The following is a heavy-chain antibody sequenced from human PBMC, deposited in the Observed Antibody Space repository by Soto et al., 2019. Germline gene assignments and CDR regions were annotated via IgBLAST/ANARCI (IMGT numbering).Heavy chain of an antibody. D-gene: IGHD5-12*01. CDR3: ARSIVATQIYFDY. CDR1: GGTFSSYT. J-gene: IGHJ4*02. Sequence: ASVKVSCKASGGTFSSYTISWVRQAPGQGLEWMGRIIPILGIANYAQKFQGRVTITADKSTSTAYMELSSLRSEDTAVYYCARSIVATQIYFDYWGQGTLVTVSS. V-gene: IGHV1-69*02. CDR2: IIPILGIA.